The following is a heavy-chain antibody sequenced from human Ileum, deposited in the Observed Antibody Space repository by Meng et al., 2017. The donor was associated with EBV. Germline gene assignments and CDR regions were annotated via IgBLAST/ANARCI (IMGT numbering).Heavy chain of an antibody. CDR3: ASHPGGNSQYYSSGDDY. D-gene: IGHD3-22*01. CDR2: INHRGGA. V-gene: IGHV4-34*01. J-gene: IGHJ4*02. CDR1: GGFFSGYY. Sequence: VQLLEAGAGLLKPSETLSLTCAVYGGFFSGYYWSWIRQPPGKGLEWIGEINHRGGAFYNPSLKSRVTMSIDTSKNQFSLKLNSVTAADTAVYYCASHPGGNSQYYSSGDDYWGQGALVTVSS.